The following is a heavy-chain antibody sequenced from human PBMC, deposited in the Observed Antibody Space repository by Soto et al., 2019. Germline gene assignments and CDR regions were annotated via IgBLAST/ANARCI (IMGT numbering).Heavy chain of an antibody. V-gene: IGHV1-2*02. D-gene: IGHD2-21*02. Sequence: QVQLVQSGAEVKKPGDSVKVSCKSSGYSFTDSYMNWVRQAPGQGLEWMGWINPNGGGTNYAQNFQGRVTMTRDTSISTAYMELSRLRSDDTAVYFWARDACSGGGCYSIFSLDIWGQGTVVTVSS. CDR3: ARDACSGGGCYSIFSLDI. CDR2: INPNGGGT. CDR1: GYSFTDSY. J-gene: IGHJ3*02.